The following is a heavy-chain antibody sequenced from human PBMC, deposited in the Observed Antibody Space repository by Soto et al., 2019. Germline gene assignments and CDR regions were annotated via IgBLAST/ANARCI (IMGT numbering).Heavy chain of an antibody. CDR1: GYTFTSYY. J-gene: IGHJ4*02. V-gene: IGHV1-46*01. D-gene: IGHD3-22*01. Sequence: ASVKVSCKASGYTFTSYYMHWVRQAPGQGLEWMGIINPSGGSTSYAQKFQGRVTMTRDTSTSTVYMELSSLRSEDTAVYYCARVFFRGSVYYYWSAGVNYYFDYGGRGPLATVSS. CDR3: ARVFFRGSVYYYWSAGVNYYFDY. CDR2: INPSGGST.